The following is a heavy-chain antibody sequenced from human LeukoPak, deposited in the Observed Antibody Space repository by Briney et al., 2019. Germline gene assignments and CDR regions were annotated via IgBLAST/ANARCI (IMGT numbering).Heavy chain of an antibody. Sequence: SETLSLTCAVYGGSFSGYYWSWIRQPPGKGLEWIGEINHSGSTNYNPSLKSRVTISVDTSKNQFSLKLSSVTAADTAVYYCAREVPAANPFDYWGQGTLVTVSS. J-gene: IGHJ4*02. V-gene: IGHV4-34*01. CDR1: GGSFSGYY. CDR2: INHSGST. CDR3: AREVPAANPFDY. D-gene: IGHD2-2*01.